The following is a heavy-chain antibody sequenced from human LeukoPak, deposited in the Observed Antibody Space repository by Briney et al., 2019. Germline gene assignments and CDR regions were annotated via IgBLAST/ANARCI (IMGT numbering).Heavy chain of an antibody. CDR3: ARALIDPYYYDSSVPDAFDI. CDR2: INPSGGST. CDR1: GYTFTSYY. Sequence: ASVKVSCKASGYTFTSYYMHWVRQAPGQGLEWMGIINPSGGSTSYAQKFQGRVTMTRDMSTSTVYMELSSLRSEDTAVYYCARALIDPYYYDSSVPDAFDIWGQGTMVTVSS. J-gene: IGHJ3*02. D-gene: IGHD3-22*01. V-gene: IGHV1-46*01.